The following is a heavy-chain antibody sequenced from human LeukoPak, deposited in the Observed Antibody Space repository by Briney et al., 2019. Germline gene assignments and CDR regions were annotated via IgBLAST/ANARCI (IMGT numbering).Heavy chain of an antibody. CDR3: ARGLGVSAWRYYFDY. D-gene: IGHD6-19*01. J-gene: IGHJ4*02. CDR2: IYHSGST. V-gene: IGHV4-38-2*02. Sequence: TSGTLSLTCSVSGYSISSGFYWGWIRQTPGKDLEWIGSIYHSGSTSYNPSLRSRVTMSVDTSKNQSSLRLTSVTAADTAVYSCARGLGVSAWRYYFDYWGQGTLVTVSS. CDR1: GYSISSGFY.